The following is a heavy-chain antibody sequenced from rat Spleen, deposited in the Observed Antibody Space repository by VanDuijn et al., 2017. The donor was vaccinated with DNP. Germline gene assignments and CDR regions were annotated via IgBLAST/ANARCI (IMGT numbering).Heavy chain of an antibody. V-gene: IGHV5-19*01. CDR1: GFSFSDYG. D-gene: IGHD1-11*01. Sequence: EVQLVESGGGLVQPGRSLKLSCAASGFSFSDYGMHWIRQAPTKGLEWVASISPSGGSTYYPDSVKGRFTISRDNAKSTLYLQMDSLRSEDTATYYCAKGQRRYGGYSDYFDYWGQGVTVTVSS. CDR3: AKGQRRYGGYSDYFDY. J-gene: IGHJ2*01. CDR2: ISPSGGST.